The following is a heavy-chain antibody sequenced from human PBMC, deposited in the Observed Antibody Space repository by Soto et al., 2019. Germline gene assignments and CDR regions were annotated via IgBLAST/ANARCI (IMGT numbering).Heavy chain of an antibody. CDR3: ARGLLYATTYVDY. CDR1: GDTFTTNS. V-gene: IGHV1-69*06. CDR2: IIPVVGTT. J-gene: IGHJ4*02. D-gene: IGHD2-8*01. Sequence: QVQLVQSGAEVKKPGSSVKVSCKASGDTFTTNSLNWVRQAPGQGLEWMGGIIPVVGTTKYAHKYQDRVTITGDKSTNTAYMELSSLRSDDTAVYYCARGLLYATTYVDYGGQGTPVTVSS.